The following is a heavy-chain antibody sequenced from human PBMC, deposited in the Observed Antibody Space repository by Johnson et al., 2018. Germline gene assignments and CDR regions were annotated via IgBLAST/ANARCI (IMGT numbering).Heavy chain of an antibody. CDR3: ARQHDSSGYLDAFDI. CDR1: GDSFTIYW. V-gene: IGHV5-51*01. D-gene: IGHD3-22*01. J-gene: IGHJ3*02. Sequence: VQLVQSGAEVKKPGESLKISCKASGDSFTIYWIGWVRQMPGKGLEWMGIIYPGDSDTRYSPSFQGQGTISADKSINTAYLQWSSLKASDTAMYYCARQHDSSGYLDAFDIWGQGTMVTVSS. CDR2: IYPGDSDT.